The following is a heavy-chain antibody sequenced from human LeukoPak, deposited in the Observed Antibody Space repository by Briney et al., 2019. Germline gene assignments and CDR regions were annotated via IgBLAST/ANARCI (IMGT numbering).Heavy chain of an antibody. CDR1: GFTFSRYS. V-gene: IGHV3-74*01. D-gene: IGHD2-15*01. J-gene: IGHJ4*02. Sequence: GGSLRLSCAASGFTFSRYSMNWVRQAPGKGLVWVSRINSDGSSTSYADSVKGRFTISRDNAKNTLYLQMNSLRAEDTAVYYCAKVVVAATGDYWGQGTLVTVSS. CDR2: INSDGSST. CDR3: AKVVVAATGDY.